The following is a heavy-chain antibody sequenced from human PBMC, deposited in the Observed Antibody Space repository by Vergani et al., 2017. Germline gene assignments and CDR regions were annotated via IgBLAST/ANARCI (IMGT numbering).Heavy chain of an antibody. CDR1: GGTFSSYA. V-gene: IGHV1-69*06. CDR3: ARQYCSGGSCYFNYFDY. CDR2: IIPIFGTA. Sequence: QVQLVQSGAEVKKPGSSVKVSCKASGGTFSSYAISWVRQAPGQGLEWMGGIIPIFGTANYAQKFQGRVTITADKSTSTAYMELSSLRSEDTAVYYCARQYCSGGSCYFNYFDYWGQGTLVTVSS. J-gene: IGHJ4*02. D-gene: IGHD2-15*01.